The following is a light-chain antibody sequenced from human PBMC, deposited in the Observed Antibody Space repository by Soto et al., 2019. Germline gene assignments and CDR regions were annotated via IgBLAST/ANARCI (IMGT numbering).Light chain of an antibody. V-gene: IGKV3D-20*01. CDR3: QQYGSSPIT. CDR2: DAS. J-gene: IGKJ5*01. Sequence: EIVLTQSPATLSLSPGERATLSCGASHSVSSSYLSWYQQKPGLAPRLLIYDASSRATGIPDRFSGSGSGTDFALTISGLEPEDFAVYYCQQYGSSPITFGQGTRLEI. CDR1: HSVSSSY.